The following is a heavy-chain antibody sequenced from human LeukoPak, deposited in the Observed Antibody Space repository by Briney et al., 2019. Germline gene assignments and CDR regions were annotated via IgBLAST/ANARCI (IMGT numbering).Heavy chain of an antibody. V-gene: IGHV3-15*01. CDR3: VTYEVAYSFGA. CDR2: IKSNAEGGTS. J-gene: IGHJ5*02. CDR1: GVPFITAW. Sequence: GGSLRLSCAASGVPFITAWMNWVRQAPGKGLEWVGRIKSNAEGGTSDYAAIAEGRFLISRDDSKNTLFLHMNSLKVEDTAIYYCVTYEVAYSFGAWGQGTPVTVSS. D-gene: IGHD2-21*01.